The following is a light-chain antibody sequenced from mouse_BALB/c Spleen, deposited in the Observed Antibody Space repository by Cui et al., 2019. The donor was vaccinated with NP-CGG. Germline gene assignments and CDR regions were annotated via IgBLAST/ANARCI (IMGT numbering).Light chain of an antibody. J-gene: IGLJ1*01. V-gene: IGLV1*01. CDR3: ALWYSNHWV. Sequence: QAVGPHDSALPTSPGDTFIPTCRSSSGGGTTSNYANWVQEKPDHLFTGLIGGTKNRAPGVPARFSGSLIGEKAALNITGAQTEDEEIYFCALWYSNHWVFGGGTKLTVL. CDR1: SGGGTTSNY. CDR2: GTK.